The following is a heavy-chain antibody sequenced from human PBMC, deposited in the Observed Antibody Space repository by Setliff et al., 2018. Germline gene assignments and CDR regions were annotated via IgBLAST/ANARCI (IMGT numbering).Heavy chain of an antibody. Sequence: ASVKVSCKASGHTFITFGISWVRQAPGQGLEWMGWISAYSDDTKYAEKFQGRVTMTMDTSTGTAYMELRSLRSDDTAAYICAYDRSGYYPGYWGQGTLVTVSS. V-gene: IGHV1-18*01. CDR2: ISAYSDDT. D-gene: IGHD3-22*01. CDR1: GHTFITFG. J-gene: IGHJ4*02. CDR3: AYDRSGYYPGY.